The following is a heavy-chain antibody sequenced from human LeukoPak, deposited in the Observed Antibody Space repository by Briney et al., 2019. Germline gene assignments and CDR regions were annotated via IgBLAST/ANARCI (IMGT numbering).Heavy chain of an antibody. J-gene: IGHJ4*02. Sequence: GGSLRLSCAGSGFNFSRYNMNWVRQAPGKGLEWVSSISSGSSYIYYADSVKGRFTISRDNAKNSLYLQMNSLRADDTAVYYCARVYGDYGRGHFDYWGQGTLVTVSS. CDR2: ISSGSSYI. CDR3: ARVYGDYGRGHFDY. CDR1: GFNFSRYN. V-gene: IGHV3-21*01. D-gene: IGHD4-17*01.